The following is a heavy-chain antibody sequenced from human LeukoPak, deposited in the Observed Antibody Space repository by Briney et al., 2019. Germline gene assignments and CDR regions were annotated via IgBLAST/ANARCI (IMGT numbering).Heavy chain of an antibody. CDR2: ISSNGGST. J-gene: IGHJ4*02. V-gene: IGHV3-64*01. D-gene: IGHD6-19*01. Sequence: GGSLRLSCAPSAFAFSSYAMHWVRQAPGKGLEYVSAISSNGGSTYYANSVKGRFTISRDNSKNTLYLQMGSLRAEDMAVYYCARLPSEAVAVVDYWGQGTLVTVSS. CDR3: ARLPSEAVAVVDY. CDR1: AFAFSSYA.